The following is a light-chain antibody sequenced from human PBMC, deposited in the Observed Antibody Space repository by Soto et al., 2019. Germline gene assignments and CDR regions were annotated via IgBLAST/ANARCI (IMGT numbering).Light chain of an antibody. V-gene: IGKV1-5*03. J-gene: IGKJ2*01. Sequence: DIQMTQSPSTLSASVGDRVTITCRASERISSWLAWYQQKPGKAPTLLIYEASSLESGVPLRFSGSGSGTEFTLTISSLQPDDFATYYCQQYSSYYTFGQGTKLEIK. CDR3: QQYSSYYT. CDR2: EAS. CDR1: ERISSW.